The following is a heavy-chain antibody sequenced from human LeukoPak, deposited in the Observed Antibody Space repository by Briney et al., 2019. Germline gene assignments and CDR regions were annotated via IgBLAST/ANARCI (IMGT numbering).Heavy chain of an antibody. CDR2: IKQDGSEK. J-gene: IGHJ4*02. CDR3: ARDKFNGDSYFDN. D-gene: IGHD4-17*01. CDR1: GFTFSSYW. Sequence: HPGGSLRLSCAASGFTFSSYWMSWVRQAPGKGLEWVANIKQDGSEKYYVDSVKGRFTISRDNAENSLYLQMNSLRAEDTAVYYCARDKFNGDSYFDNWGQGTLVTVSS. V-gene: IGHV3-7*01.